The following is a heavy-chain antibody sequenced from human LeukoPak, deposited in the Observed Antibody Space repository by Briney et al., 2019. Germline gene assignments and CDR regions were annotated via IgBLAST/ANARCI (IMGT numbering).Heavy chain of an antibody. D-gene: IGHD3-22*01. CDR1: GYILTAYF. Sequence: ASVKASCKASGYILTAYFMHWVRQAAGQGREWLGWINPNSGGTNYAKKFPGWVTMTRDTSISTDYMELSRPRSDHSAVYYCAREVGSEGEDYYDSSPRDPSWFDPWGPGTLVTVSP. CDR2: INPNSGGT. V-gene: IGHV1-2*04. J-gene: IGHJ5*02. CDR3: AREVGSEGEDYYDSSPRDPSWFDP.